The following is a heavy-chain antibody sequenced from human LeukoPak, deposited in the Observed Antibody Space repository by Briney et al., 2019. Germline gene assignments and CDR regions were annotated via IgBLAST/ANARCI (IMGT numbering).Heavy chain of an antibody. CDR3: ARDRYCSSTSCSDDRTYYYYMDV. J-gene: IGHJ6*03. Sequence: ASVKVSCKASGYTFTGYYMHWVRQAPGQGLEGMGWIDPNRWGTNYAQKFQGRITMTRDTSISTAYMALSRLRSDDTAVYYCARDRYCSSTSCSDDRTYYYYMDVWGKGTTVTISS. V-gene: IGHV1-2*02. D-gene: IGHD2-2*01. CDR1: GYTFTGYY. CDR2: IDPNRWGT.